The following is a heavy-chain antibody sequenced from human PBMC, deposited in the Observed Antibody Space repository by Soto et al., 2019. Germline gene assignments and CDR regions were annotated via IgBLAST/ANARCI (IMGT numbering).Heavy chain of an antibody. CDR1: GGSISSGGYY. D-gene: IGHD4-17*01. J-gene: IGHJ6*02. CDR2: IYYSGST. Sequence: SETLSLTCTVSGGSISSGGYYWSWIRQHPGKGLEWIGYIYYSGSTYYNPSLKSRVTISVDTSKNQFSLKLSSVTAADTAVYYCARDRSNTVTTVDLNYGMDVWGQGTTVTVSS. V-gene: IGHV4-31*03. CDR3: ARDRSNTVTTVDLNYGMDV.